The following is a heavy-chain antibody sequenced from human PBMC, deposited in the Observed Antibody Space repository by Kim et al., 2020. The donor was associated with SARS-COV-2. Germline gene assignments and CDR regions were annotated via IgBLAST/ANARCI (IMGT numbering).Heavy chain of an antibody. J-gene: IGHJ6*02. CDR3: ATLYSSSWPRSYYYYYGMDV. CDR1: GYTFTGYY. D-gene: IGHD6-13*01. Sequence: ASVKVSCKASGYTFTGYYMHWVRQAPGQGLEWMGWINPNSGGTNYAQKFQGRVTMTRDTSISTAYMELSRLRSDDTAVYYCATLYSSSWPRSYYYYYGMDVWGQGTTVTVSS. V-gene: IGHV1-2*02. CDR2: INPNSGGT.